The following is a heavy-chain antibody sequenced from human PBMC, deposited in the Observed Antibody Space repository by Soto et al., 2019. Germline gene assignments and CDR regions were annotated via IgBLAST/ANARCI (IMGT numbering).Heavy chain of an antibody. D-gene: IGHD3-10*01. CDR1: GGSISSYY. Sequence: SETLSLTCTVSGGSISSYYWSWIRQPAGKGLELIGRIYGSGSASYNPSLKSRVTMSLDTSKNQFSLKLSSVTAADTALYYCERDYFGSASSDWGQGTTVTVSS. CDR2: IYGSGSA. V-gene: IGHV4-4*07. J-gene: IGHJ6*02. CDR3: ERDYFGSASSD.